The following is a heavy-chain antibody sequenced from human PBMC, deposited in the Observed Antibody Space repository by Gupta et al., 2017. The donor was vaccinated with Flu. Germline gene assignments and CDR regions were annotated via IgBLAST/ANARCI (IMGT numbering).Heavy chain of an antibody. CDR3: SRGYNYFDNSGYHPYFDH. D-gene: IGHD3-22*01. J-gene: IGHJ4*02. V-gene: IGHV3-49*03. CDR1: GFTFGDYG. Sequence: EVQLVESGGGLVQPGRSLRLSCRASGFTFGDYGMSWFRQAQGKGLEWVGFIRGKANGGTTEYAASVKGRFTISRDDSNSIAYLQMNSLKTEDTAVFYCSRGYNYFDNSGYHPYFDHWGQGTLVTVSS. CDR2: IRGKANGGTT.